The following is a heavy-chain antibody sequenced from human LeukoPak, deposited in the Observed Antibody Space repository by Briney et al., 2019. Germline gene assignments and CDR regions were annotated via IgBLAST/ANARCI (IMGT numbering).Heavy chain of an antibody. CDR2: ISSSSSYI. D-gene: IGHD5-24*01. J-gene: IGHJ4*02. V-gene: IGHV3-21*01. Sequence: GGSLRLSGAASGFTCSSYSMNWVRQGPGKGLEGVSSISSSSSYIYYADSVKGRFTISRDNAKNSLYLQMSSLRAEDTAVYYCARAFGYNYIFDYWGQGTLVTVSS. CDR3: ARAFGYNYIFDY. CDR1: GFTCSSYS.